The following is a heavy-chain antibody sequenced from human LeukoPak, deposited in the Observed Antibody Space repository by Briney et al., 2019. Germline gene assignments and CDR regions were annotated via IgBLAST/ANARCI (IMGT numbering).Heavy chain of an antibody. CDR2: ISWNSGSI. Sequence: GGSLRLSSAASGFTFDDYAMHWVRQAPGKGLEWVSGISWNSGSIGYADSVKGRFTISRDNAKNSLYLQMNSLRAEDTALYYCAKDRGRSDYYDSSGYYDYWGQGTLVTVSS. J-gene: IGHJ4*02. V-gene: IGHV3-9*01. CDR1: GFTFDDYA. CDR3: AKDRGRSDYYDSSGYYDY. D-gene: IGHD3-22*01.